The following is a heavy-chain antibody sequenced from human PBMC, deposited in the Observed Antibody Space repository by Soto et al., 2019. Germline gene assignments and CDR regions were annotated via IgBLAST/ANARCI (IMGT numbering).Heavy chain of an antibody. CDR3: AREQNQQVTHMDY. CDR2: INPSGGST. V-gene: IGHV1-46*01. D-gene: IGHD2-2*01. J-gene: IGHJ4*02. Sequence: QVQLVQSGAEVKKPGASVKVFCKASGYTFTSYYMHWVRQAPGQGLEWMGIINPSGGSTSYAQKFQGRVTMTRDTSTSKVYMQLSSLRYQDTAVYYCAREQNQQVTHMDYLGQGTLVTVSS. CDR1: GYTFTSYY.